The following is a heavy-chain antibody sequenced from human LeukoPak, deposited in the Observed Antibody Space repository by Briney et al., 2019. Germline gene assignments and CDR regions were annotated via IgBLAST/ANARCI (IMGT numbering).Heavy chain of an antibody. CDR3: AKGAYGYYFDY. Sequence: GGSLRLSCEASGFTFSTYAMNWVRQAPGKGLEWVAAITGRGGGGVAYYTDSVKGRFTVSRDNSKNTVFLQMNSLSAEDTAVYYCAKGAYGYYFDYWGQGTVVTVSS. J-gene: IGHJ4*02. D-gene: IGHD5-12*01. CDR1: GFTFSTYA. CDR2: ITGRGGGGVA. V-gene: IGHV3-23*01.